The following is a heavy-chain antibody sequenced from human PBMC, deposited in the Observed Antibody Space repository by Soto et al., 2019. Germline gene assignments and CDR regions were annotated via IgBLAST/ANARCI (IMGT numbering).Heavy chain of an antibody. CDR3: ARARGQQQLETSSFDY. Sequence: QVQLVECGGGVVQPGRSLRLSCAASGFTFSSYAMHWVRQAPGKGLEWVAVISYDGSNKYYADSVKGRFTISRDNSKNTLYLQMNSLRAEDTAVYYCARARGQQQLETSSFDYWGQGTLVTVSS. CDR2: ISYDGSNK. D-gene: IGHD6-13*01. J-gene: IGHJ4*02. CDR1: GFTFSSYA. V-gene: IGHV3-30-3*01.